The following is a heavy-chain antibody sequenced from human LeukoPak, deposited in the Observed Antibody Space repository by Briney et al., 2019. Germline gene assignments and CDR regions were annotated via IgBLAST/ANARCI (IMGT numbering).Heavy chain of an antibody. CDR3: ARGNTMFRGVIWGNYYYYYMDV. D-gene: IGHD3-10*01. CDR1: GYTFSSYA. V-gene: IGHV1-69*13. Sequence: ASVKVSCKASGYTFSSYAISWVRQAPGQGLEWMGGITPIFGTPNYAQKFQGRVTITADESTSTAYMELSSLRSEGTAVYYCARGNTMFRGVIWGNYYYYYMDVWGKGTTVTISS. J-gene: IGHJ6*03. CDR2: ITPIFGTP.